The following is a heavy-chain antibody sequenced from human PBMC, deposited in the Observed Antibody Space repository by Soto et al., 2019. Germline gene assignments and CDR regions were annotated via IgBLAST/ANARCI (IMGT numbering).Heavy chain of an antibody. Sequence: APAQLSCEGSGGMICISAINWVREATGQVLEWMGGIVPMNGSPKYAQEFLGRVTISADASATTAYMDLSGLKSEDTVGYYCSFAPNWTYQRTRFWGRGTDVSGSS. CDR1: GGMICISA. J-gene: IGHJ2*01. CDR3: SFAPNWTYQRTRF. D-gene: IGHD2-2*01. CDR2: IVPMNGSP. V-gene: IGHV1-69*01.